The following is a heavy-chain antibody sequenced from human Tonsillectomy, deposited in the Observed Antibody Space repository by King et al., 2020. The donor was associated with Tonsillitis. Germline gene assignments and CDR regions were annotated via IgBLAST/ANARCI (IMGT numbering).Heavy chain of an antibody. CDR2: IRYDGSNK. D-gene: IGHD6-13*01. CDR1: GFTFSNYG. J-gene: IGHJ4*02. V-gene: IGHV3-30*02. Sequence: VQLVESGGGVVQPGGSLRLSCAASGFTFSNYGMHWVRQAPGKGLEWVAFIRYDGSNKFYADSVKGRFTISRDNSKNTLYLQMNSLRVEDTAVYYCEKEDYSSSLYVDYWGQGTLVTVSS. CDR3: EKEDYSSSLYVDY.